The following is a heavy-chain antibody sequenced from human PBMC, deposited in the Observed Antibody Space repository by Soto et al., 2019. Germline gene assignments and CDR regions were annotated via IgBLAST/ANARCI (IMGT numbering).Heavy chain of an antibody. Sequence: SETLSLTCTVSGGSISSSSYYWGWIRQPPGKGLEWIGSIYYSGSTYYNPSLKGRVTISVDTSKNQFSLKLSSVTAADTAVYYCARPAGGYCSGGSCYFDYWGQGTLVTVSS. J-gene: IGHJ4*02. CDR2: IYYSGST. CDR1: GGSISSSSYY. D-gene: IGHD2-15*01. CDR3: ARPAGGYCSGGSCYFDY. V-gene: IGHV4-39*01.